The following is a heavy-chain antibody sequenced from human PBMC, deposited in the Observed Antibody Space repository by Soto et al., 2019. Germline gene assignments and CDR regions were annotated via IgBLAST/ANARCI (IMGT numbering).Heavy chain of an antibody. V-gene: IGHV4-59*01. CDR3: ARFGAAAAHDDN. J-gene: IGHJ4*01. D-gene: IGHD6-13*01. CDR1: GGSISSYY. CDR2: IYYSGST. Sequence: SETLSLTCTVSGGSISSYYWSWIRQPPGKGLEWIGYIYYSGSTNYNPSLKSRVTISVDTSKNQFSLKLSSVTAADTAVYYCARFGAAAAHDDNWGRGVLVTVSS.